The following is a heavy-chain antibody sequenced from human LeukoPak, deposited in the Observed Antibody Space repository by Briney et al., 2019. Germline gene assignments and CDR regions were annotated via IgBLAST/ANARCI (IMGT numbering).Heavy chain of an antibody. CDR3: AKCPTGGYYDSSGYYYGIDY. Sequence: GGALRLSCAASGFTFSSYDMSWVRQAPGRGLEWVSAISGSGGSTYYADSVKGRFTISRDNSKNTLYLQMNSLRAEDTAVYYCAKCPTGGYYDSSGYYYGIDYWGQGTLVTVSS. J-gene: IGHJ4*02. CDR2: ISGSGGST. CDR1: GFTFSSYD. V-gene: IGHV3-23*01. D-gene: IGHD3-22*01.